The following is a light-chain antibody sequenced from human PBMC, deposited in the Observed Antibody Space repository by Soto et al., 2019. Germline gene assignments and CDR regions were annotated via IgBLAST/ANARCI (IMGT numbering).Light chain of an antibody. CDR2: DAS. CDR3: QQYESYSWT. V-gene: IGKV1-5*01. J-gene: IGKJ1*01. Sequence: DIQMTQSPSTLSASVGDRVTITCRASQSLSGWLAWYQQKPGKAPKLLIYDASSLESGVPSRFSGSGSETEFTLTISSLQPDDFATYYCQQYESYSWTFGQGTKVEIK. CDR1: QSLSGW.